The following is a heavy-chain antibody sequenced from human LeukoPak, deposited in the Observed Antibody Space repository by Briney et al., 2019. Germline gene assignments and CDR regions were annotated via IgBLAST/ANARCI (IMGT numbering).Heavy chain of an antibody. V-gene: IGHV3-15*01. D-gene: IGHD2-8*01. CDR3: TTPRGVYYYYYGMDV. Sequence: GGSLRLSCAASGFTFSNAWMGWVRQAPGKGLEWVGRIKSKTDGGTTDYAAPVKGRFTISRDDSKNTLYLQMNSLKTEDTAVYYCTTPRGVYYYYYGMDVWGQGTTVTVSS. J-gene: IGHJ6*02. CDR1: GFTFSNAW. CDR2: IKSKTDGGTT.